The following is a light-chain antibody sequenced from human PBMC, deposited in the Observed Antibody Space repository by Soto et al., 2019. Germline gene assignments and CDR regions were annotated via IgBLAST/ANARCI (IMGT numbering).Light chain of an antibody. V-gene: IGLV3-21*02. Sequence: SYELTQTPSVSVAPGQTARITCGGDNIGANSVHWYQQKPGQAPILVVYDDSDRPSGIPARFSGSNSGNTAALTIIRVEGGDEADYYCQVWHSSRGVFGGGTKLTVL. J-gene: IGLJ2*01. CDR3: QVWHSSRGV. CDR1: NIGANS. CDR2: DDS.